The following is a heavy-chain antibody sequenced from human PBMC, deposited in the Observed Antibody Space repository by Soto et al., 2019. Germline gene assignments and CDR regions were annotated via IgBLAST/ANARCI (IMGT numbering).Heavy chain of an antibody. CDR3: ARAYHLVPKF. Sequence: QVHLVQSGAEVRKPGASVRVSCKTSGYTFTHFAIHWVRQATGQGLEWVGWMNPDSGNSGFTQRFQGRVSMTRNASMSTAYMEIHSLTSADTAIYYCARAYHLVPKFWGQGTLVTVSS. CDR2: MNPDSGNS. D-gene: IGHD2-15*01. J-gene: IGHJ4*02. V-gene: IGHV1-8*01. CDR1: GYTFTHFA.